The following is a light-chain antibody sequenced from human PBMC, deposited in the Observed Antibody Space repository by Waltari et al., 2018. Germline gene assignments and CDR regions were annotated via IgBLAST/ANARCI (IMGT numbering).Light chain of an antibody. J-gene: IGLJ3*02. Sequence: QSALTQPPSASGSPGQSVTISCTGTSSDVGTYNYVSWYQQHPGNAPKLMIYDVTKRPSGVPVRFSASKSGNTASLTVSGLQAEDEADYYCSSYTGSDMDIVFGGGTKLTVL. CDR2: DVT. CDR3: SSYTGSDMDIV. V-gene: IGLV2-8*01. CDR1: SSDVGTYNY.